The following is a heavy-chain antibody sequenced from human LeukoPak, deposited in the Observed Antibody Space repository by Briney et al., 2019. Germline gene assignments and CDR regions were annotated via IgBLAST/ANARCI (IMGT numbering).Heavy chain of an antibody. D-gene: IGHD5-18*01. CDR2: ISAYNGNT. Sequence: GASVNVSCNASGYTFTSYGISWVRQAPGQGLEWVGWISAYNGNTNYAQKLQGRVTMTTDTSTSTAYMELRSLRSDDTAVYYCARDLRGYSYGYGNWFDPWGQGTLVTVSS. CDR1: GYTFTSYG. V-gene: IGHV1-18*01. CDR3: ARDLRGYSYGYGNWFDP. J-gene: IGHJ5*02.